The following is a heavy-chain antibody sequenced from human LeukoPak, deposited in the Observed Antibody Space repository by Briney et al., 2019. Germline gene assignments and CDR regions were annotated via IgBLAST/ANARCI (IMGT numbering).Heavy chain of an antibody. J-gene: IGHJ4*02. V-gene: IGHV1-46*03. CDR2: INPSGGST. CDR3: ARDRTPCTNGVCYIYDY. CDR1: GYTFTSYY. Sequence: ASVKVSCKASGYTFTSYYMHWVRQAPGQGLEWMGIINPSGGSTSYAQKFQGRVTMTRDTSTSTVYMELSSLRSEDTAVYYCARDRTPCTNGVCYIYDYWGQGTLVTVSS. D-gene: IGHD2-8*01.